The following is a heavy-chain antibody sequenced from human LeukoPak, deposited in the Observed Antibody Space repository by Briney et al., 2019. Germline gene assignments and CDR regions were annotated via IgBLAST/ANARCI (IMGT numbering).Heavy chain of an antibody. D-gene: IGHD6-13*01. CDR2: ISSSSSYI. CDR1: GFTFSSYS. J-gene: IGHJ4*02. CDR3: ARDPEAAADRAAFY. V-gene: IGHV3-21*01. Sequence: PGGSLRLSCAASGFTFSSYSMNWVRQAPGKGLEWVSSISSSSSYIYYADSVKGRFTISRDNAKNSLYLQMNSLRAEDTAVYYCARDPEAAADRAAFYWGQGTLVTVSS.